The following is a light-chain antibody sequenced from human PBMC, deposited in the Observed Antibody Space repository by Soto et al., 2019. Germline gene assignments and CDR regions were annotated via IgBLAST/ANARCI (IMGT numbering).Light chain of an antibody. J-gene: IGLJ2*01. V-gene: IGLV2-14*01. Sequence: QSALTQPASVSGSPGQLITISCTGTSSDVGGYNYVSWYQQHPGKAPKLMIYEVSNRPSGVSNRFSGSKSGNTASLTISGLQAEDEAAYYCSSYTSSSTLVFGGGTKLTVL. CDR3: SSYTSSSTLV. CDR2: EVS. CDR1: SSDVGGYNY.